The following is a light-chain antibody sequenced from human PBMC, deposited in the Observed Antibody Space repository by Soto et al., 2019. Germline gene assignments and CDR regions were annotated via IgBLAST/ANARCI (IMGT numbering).Light chain of an antibody. CDR2: DAS. V-gene: IGKV1-27*01. Sequence: DIQMTQSPPSLSASVGDRVTINCRASRDIDDYLAWYQHIAGKAPKLLIYDASSLQPGVPSRFSGSGSGTYVTLTINSLQPEDVATYYCQKYNKAPWTFGQGTKV. CDR1: RDIDDY. J-gene: IGKJ1*01. CDR3: QKYNKAPWT.